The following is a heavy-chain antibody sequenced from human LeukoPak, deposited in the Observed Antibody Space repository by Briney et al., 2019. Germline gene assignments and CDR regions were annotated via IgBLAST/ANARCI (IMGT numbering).Heavy chain of an antibody. V-gene: IGHV4-39*01. J-gene: IGHJ4*02. CDR3: ARRTGLVRSGWAHFDY. D-gene: IGHD6-19*01. Sequence: PSETLSLTCTVSGGSINSRSYYWAWIRQPPGKGLEWIGHVSYSGTTYYNPSLQSRLTMTVDTSKDQFSLKLTSVTAADAAVYYCARRTGLVRSGWAHFDYWGQGTLVSVSP. CDR1: GGSINSRSYY. CDR2: VSYSGTT.